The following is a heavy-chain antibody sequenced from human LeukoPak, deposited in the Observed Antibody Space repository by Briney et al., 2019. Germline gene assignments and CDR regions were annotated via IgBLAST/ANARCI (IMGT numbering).Heavy chain of an antibody. J-gene: IGHJ6*03. D-gene: IGHD2/OR15-2a*01. V-gene: IGHV3-30*09. CDR3: ARKGIYYYYYMDV. Sequence: GGSLRLSCAASGFTFSSYAMHWVRQAPGKGLEWVAVISYDGSNKYYADSVKGRFAISRDNSKNTLYLQMNSLRAEDTAVYYCARKGIYYYYYMDVWGKGTTVTVSS. CDR2: ISYDGSNK. CDR1: GFTFSSYA.